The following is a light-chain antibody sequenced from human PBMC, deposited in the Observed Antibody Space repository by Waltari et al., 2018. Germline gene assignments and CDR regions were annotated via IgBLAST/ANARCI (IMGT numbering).Light chain of an antibody. CDR1: ALPKKY. J-gene: IGLJ1*01. CDR2: KDS. Sequence: SYELTQPPSVSVSPGPTARITCSGDALPKKYAYWYQQKPGQAPGLVIYKDSERPSGIPERFSGSSSGTTVTLTISGVQAEDEADYYCQSADSSGTYVFGTGTKVTVL. CDR3: QSADSSGTYV. V-gene: IGLV3-25*03.